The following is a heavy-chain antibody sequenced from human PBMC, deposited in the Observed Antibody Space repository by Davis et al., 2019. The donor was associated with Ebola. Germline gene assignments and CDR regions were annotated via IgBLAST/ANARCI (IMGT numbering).Heavy chain of an antibody. CDR1: GGSFSDYY. CDR2: ITSSGTTI. J-gene: IGHJ4*02. D-gene: IGHD1-20*01. V-gene: IGHV3-11*01. Sequence: LSLTCAVYGGSFSDYYMSWIRQAPGKGLEWVSYITSSGTTIYYADSVKGRFTISRDNAKNSLYLQMNSLRAEDTAIYYCARDQLTGTTWDYWGQGTLVTVSS. CDR3: ARDQLTGTTWDY.